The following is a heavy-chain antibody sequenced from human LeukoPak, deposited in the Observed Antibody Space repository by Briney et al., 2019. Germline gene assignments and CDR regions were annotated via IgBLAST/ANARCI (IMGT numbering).Heavy chain of an antibody. J-gene: IGHJ6*02. Sequence: PSQTLSLTCAVSGGSISSGSYYWSWIRQPAGKGLEWIGRIYTSGSTNYNPSLKSRVTISVDTPKTQSSLKLSSVTAADTAVYYCAREVGYCSGGSCPTGMDVWGQGTTVTVSS. CDR3: AREVGYCSGGSCPTGMDV. CDR2: IYTSGST. V-gene: IGHV4-61*02. D-gene: IGHD2-15*01. CDR1: GGSISSGSYY.